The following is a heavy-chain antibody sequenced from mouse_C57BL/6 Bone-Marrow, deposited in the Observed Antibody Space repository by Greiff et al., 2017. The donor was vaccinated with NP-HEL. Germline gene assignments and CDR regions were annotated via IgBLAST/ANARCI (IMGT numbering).Heavy chain of an antibody. D-gene: IGHD1-1*01. Sequence: EVQLQQSGAELVRPGASVKLSCTASGFNIKDDYMHWVKQRPEQGLEWIGWIDPENGDTEYASKFQGKATITADTSSNTAYLQLSSLTSEDTAVYDCTLLRYFDYWGQGTTLTVSS. J-gene: IGHJ2*01. CDR2: IDPENGDT. CDR3: TLLRYFDY. V-gene: IGHV14-4*01. CDR1: GFNIKDDY.